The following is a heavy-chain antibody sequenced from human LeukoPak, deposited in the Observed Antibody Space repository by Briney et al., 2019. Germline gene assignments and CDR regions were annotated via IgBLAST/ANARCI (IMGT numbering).Heavy chain of an antibody. J-gene: IGHJ3*02. Sequence: SETLSLTCTVSGGSISSSSYYWGWIRQPPGKGPEWIGSIYYSGSTYYNPSLKSRVTISVDTSKNQFSLKLSSVTAADTAVYYCASDGRGSSWYSDAVDIWGQGTMVTVSS. CDR1: GGSISSSSYY. D-gene: IGHD6-13*01. V-gene: IGHV4-39*07. CDR2: IYYSGST. CDR3: ASDGRGSSWYSDAVDI.